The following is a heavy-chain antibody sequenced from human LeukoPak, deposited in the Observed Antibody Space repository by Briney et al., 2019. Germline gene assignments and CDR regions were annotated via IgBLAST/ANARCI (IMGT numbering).Heavy chain of an antibody. CDR1: GYSISSGYY. Sequence: SETLSLTCTVSGYSISSGYYWGWIRQPPGKGLEWIGSIYHSGSTYYNPSLKSRVTISVDTSKNQFSLKLSSVTAADTAVYYCASLAAMVKDYWGQGTLVTVSS. CDR2: IYHSGST. J-gene: IGHJ4*02. V-gene: IGHV4-38-2*02. D-gene: IGHD5-18*01. CDR3: ASLAAMVKDY.